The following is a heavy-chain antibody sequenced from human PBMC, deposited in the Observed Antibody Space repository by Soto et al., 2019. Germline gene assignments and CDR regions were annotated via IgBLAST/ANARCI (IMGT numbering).Heavy chain of an antibody. CDR1: GFTFSSYA. CDR2: ISGSGGST. J-gene: IGHJ4*02. Sequence: GGSLRLSCAASGFTFSSYAMSWVRQAPGKGLEWVSAISGSGGSTYYADSVKGRFTISRDNSKNTLYLQMNSLRAEDTAVYYCAKPRAVAVERGEIPRFDYWGQGTLVTVSS. V-gene: IGHV3-23*01. D-gene: IGHD6-19*01. CDR3: AKPRAVAVERGEIPRFDY.